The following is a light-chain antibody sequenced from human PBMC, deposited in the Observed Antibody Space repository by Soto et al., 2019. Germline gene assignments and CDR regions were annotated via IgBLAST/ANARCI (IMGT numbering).Light chain of an antibody. CDR1: SSDIGGYNF. CDR3: SSYAGSNNRYV. Sequence: QSALTQPPSASGSPGQSVAISCTGSSSDIGGYNFVSWYQPHPGKAPKLMIYEVTKRPSGVPARFSGSKSGNTASLTVSGLQAEDDADYNCSSYAGSNNRYVFGTGTKLTVL. J-gene: IGLJ1*01. CDR2: EVT. V-gene: IGLV2-8*01.